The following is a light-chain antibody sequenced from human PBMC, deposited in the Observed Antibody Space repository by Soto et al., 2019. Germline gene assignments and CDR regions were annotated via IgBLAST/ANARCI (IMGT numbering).Light chain of an antibody. CDR2: DVS. J-gene: IGLJ2*01. CDR1: SSDVGGYNF. Sequence: QSALTQPASVSGSLGQSITISCTGSSSDVGGYNFVSWYQQHPGKAPKLMIYDVSNRPSGVSNRFSGSKSGNTASLTISGLQAEDEADYHCTSYSGSSSYVLFGGGTKVTVL. V-gene: IGLV2-14*01. CDR3: TSYSGSSSYVL.